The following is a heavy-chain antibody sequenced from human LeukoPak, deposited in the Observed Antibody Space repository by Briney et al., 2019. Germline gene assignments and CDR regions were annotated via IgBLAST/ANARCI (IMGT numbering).Heavy chain of an antibody. CDR1: GYTFTGYY. CDR2: INPNSGGT. Sequence: ASVKVSCKASGYTFTGYYMHWVRQAPGQGLEWMGWINPNSGGTNYAQKFQGRVTMTRDTSISTAYMELSRLRSDDTAVYYCARDLGSYSSPLQHWGQGTLVTVSS. CDR3: ARDLGSYSSPLQH. J-gene: IGHJ1*01. D-gene: IGHD6-13*01. V-gene: IGHV1-2*02.